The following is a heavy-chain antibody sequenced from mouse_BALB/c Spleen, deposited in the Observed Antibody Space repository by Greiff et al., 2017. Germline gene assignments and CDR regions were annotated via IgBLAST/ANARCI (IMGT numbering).Heavy chain of an antibody. CDR3: ARSTATGWFAY. V-gene: IGHV14-3*02. CDR1: GFNIKDTY. Sequence: VHVKQSGAELVKPGASVKLSCTASGFNIKDTYMHWVKQRPEQGLEWIGRIDPANGNTKYDPKFQGKATITADTSSNTAYLQLSSLTSEDTAVYYCARSTATGWFAYWGQGTLVTVSA. D-gene: IGHD1-2*01. CDR2: IDPANGNT. J-gene: IGHJ3*01.